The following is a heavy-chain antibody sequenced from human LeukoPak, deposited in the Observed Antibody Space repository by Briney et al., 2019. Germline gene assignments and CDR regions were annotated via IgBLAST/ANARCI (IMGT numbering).Heavy chain of an antibody. CDR3: ARDYTVTLGTTTYFQH. CDR1: GYIFDIYA. J-gene: IGHJ1*01. V-gene: IGHV7-4-1*02. CDR2: INTNTGNP. Sequence: ASVNVSCKASGYIFDIYAMIWVRQAPGQGLELMGWINTNTGNPTYAQGFTGRFVFSLDTSVSTAYLQISSLKAEDTAVYYCARDYTVTLGTTTYFQHWGQGTLVTVSS. D-gene: IGHD1-7*01.